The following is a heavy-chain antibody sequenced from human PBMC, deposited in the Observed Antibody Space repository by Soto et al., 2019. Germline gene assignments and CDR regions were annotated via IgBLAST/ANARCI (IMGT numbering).Heavy chain of an antibody. Sequence: QVKLVQSGAEVKKPGASVKVSCKASGYTFINYAVHWVRQAPGQRLEWMGWINAGKGDIKFSQKFQGRVTFIRDASANTVYMELSSLRSEDTAVYYCARGAMEFDYWGQGTPVTVSS. J-gene: IGHJ4*02. V-gene: IGHV1-3*01. CDR1: GYTFINYA. CDR3: ARGAMEFDY. CDR2: INAGKGDI. D-gene: IGHD1-1*01.